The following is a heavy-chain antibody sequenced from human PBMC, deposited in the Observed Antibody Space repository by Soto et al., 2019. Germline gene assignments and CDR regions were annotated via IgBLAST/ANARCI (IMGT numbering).Heavy chain of an antibody. CDR2: ISGSGGST. V-gene: IGHV3-23*01. D-gene: IGHD5-12*01. Sequence: GGSLRLSCAASGFTFSSYAMSWVRQAPGKGLEWVSAISGSGGSTYYADSVKGRFTISRDNSKNTLYLQMNSLRAEDTAVYYCARDMEHVDIVSTIVHQYSFFGMDVWGQGTTVTVSS. CDR1: GFTFSSYA. J-gene: IGHJ6*02. CDR3: ARDMEHVDIVSTIVHQYSFFGMDV.